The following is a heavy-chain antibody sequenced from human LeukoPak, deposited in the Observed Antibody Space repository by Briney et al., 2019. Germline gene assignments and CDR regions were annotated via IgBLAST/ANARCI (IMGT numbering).Heavy chain of an antibody. CDR1: GFTFSTNA. J-gene: IGHJ4*02. Sequence: GGSLRLSCVPSGFTFSTNAMAWVRPAPGKGLEWVSAIRGSGDDTYYADSVKGRFTISRDNSKNTLSLQMNSLRAEDTAVYYCAKDFCVSYWGQGTLVTVSS. D-gene: IGHD3-3*01. V-gene: IGHV3-23*01. CDR2: IRGSGDDT. CDR3: AKDFCVSY.